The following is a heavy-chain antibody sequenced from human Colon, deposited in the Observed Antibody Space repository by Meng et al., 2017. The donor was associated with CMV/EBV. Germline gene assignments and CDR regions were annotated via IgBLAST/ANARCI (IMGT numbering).Heavy chain of an antibody. Sequence: YTFPSYAVTWVRQAPGQGLEWMGWISTFDDQTNYTQKFQGRVTMTADRSTDTSYLELRSLRSDDTAMYYCARTRITITGGVTPFDYWGQGSLVTVSS. D-gene: IGHD3-10*01. J-gene: IGHJ4*02. CDR2: ISTFDDQT. CDR3: ARTRITITGGVTPFDY. V-gene: IGHV1-18*01. CDR1: YTFPSYA.